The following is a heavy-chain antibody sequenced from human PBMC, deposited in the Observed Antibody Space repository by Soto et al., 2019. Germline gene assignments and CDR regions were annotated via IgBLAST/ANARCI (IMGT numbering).Heavy chain of an antibody. D-gene: IGHD3-22*01. CDR3: ARYNSSPYDSSGLIDY. V-gene: IGHV1-18*01. Sequence: QVRLVQSGAEGKKPGASVKVSCKASGYTFTSYGISWVRQAPGQGLEWMGWISAYNGNTNYAQKLQGRVTMTTDTSTSTAYMELRSLRSDDTAVYYCARYNSSPYDSSGLIDYWGQGTLVTVSS. J-gene: IGHJ4*02. CDR2: ISAYNGNT. CDR1: GYTFTSYG.